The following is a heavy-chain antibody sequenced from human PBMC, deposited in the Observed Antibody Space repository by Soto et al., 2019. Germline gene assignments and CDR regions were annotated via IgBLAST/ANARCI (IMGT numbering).Heavy chain of an antibody. CDR2: IIPILGIA. CDR3: ASHCSGGSCYHY. D-gene: IGHD2-15*01. Sequence: QVQLVQSGAEMKKPGSSVKVSCKASGGTFSSYTISWVRQAPGQGLEWMGRIIPILGIANYAQKFQGRVTITADKSTSTAYMELSSLRSEDTAVYYCASHCSGGSCYHYWGQGTLVTVSS. J-gene: IGHJ4*02. V-gene: IGHV1-69*02. CDR1: GGTFSSYT.